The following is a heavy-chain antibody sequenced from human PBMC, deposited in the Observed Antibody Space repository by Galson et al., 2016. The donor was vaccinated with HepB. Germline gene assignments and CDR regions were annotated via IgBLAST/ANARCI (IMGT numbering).Heavy chain of an antibody. D-gene: IGHD4-23*01. CDR1: GFSLTTRGMC. Sequence: PALVKPTQTLTLTCTFTGFSLTTRGMCVSWIRQPPGKALEWLALIDWDGDQYYTTSLKTRLTISKDTSKNQVLLTMTNMDPVDTATNYFALFYFGGNFLDYGGQGTLVTVSS. V-gene: IGHV2-70*01. CDR3: ALFYFGGNFLDY. J-gene: IGHJ4*02. CDR2: IDWDGDQ.